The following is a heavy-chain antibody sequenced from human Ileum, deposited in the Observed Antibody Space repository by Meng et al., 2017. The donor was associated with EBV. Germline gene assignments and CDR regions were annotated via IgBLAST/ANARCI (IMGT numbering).Heavy chain of an antibody. CDR1: GGNFKTFV. CDR3: ATDVGTVADH. CDR2: VTPVFTST. J-gene: IGHJ4*02. D-gene: IGHD4-23*01. V-gene: IGHV1-69*01. Sequence: QVNVWRAGADVKKPGSSVKLAFRASGGNFKTFVFSWVRLAPGQGLEGMGGVTPVFTSTLYAKHFKDRVTITADESTNTAFMELKNLQSDDTAIYYCATDVGTVADHWGPGTLVTVSS.